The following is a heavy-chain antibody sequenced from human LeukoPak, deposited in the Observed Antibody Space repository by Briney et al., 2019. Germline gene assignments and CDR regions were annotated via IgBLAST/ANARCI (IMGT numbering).Heavy chain of an antibody. CDR3: ASGGRPFDITSYYHDY. Sequence: ASVKVSCKASGYTFTSYFLHWVRQAPGQGLEWMGWINPNSGGTNFAQNFQDRVTMTRDTSISTAYMDLSKLRSDDTAVYYCASGGRPFDITSYYHDYWGQGTLVTVSS. V-gene: IGHV1-2*02. D-gene: IGHD3-10*01. J-gene: IGHJ4*02. CDR1: GYTFTSYF. CDR2: INPNSGGT.